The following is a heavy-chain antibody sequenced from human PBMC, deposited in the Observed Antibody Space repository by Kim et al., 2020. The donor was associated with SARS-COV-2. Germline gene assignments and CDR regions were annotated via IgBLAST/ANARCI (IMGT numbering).Heavy chain of an antibody. V-gene: IGHV1-3*01. J-gene: IGHJ6*02. CDR1: GNTFISYA. CDR3: ARSFYYYYGMDV. Sequence: ASVKVSCKAPGNTFISYAMHWVRQAPGQRLEWMGWISAGNGNTKYSQKFQGRVTITRDTSASTAYMELSSLRFEDTAVYYCARSFYYYYGMDVWGQGTTVTVSS. CDR2: ISAGNGNT.